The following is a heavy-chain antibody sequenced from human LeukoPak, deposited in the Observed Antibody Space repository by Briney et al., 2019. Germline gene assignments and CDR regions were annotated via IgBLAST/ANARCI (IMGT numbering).Heavy chain of an antibody. D-gene: IGHD6-19*01. CDR1: GFTFSSYE. J-gene: IGHJ3*02. V-gene: IGHV3-48*03. CDR2: ISSSGSTI. CDR3: ERDRPPGAVAGTMNAFDI. Sequence: PGGSLRLSCAASGFTFSSYEMNWFRQAPGNGLEGVSYISSSGSTIYYADSVKGRFTISRDNAKNSLYLQMNSLRAEDTAVYYCERDRPPGAVAGTMNAFDIWGQGTMVTVSS.